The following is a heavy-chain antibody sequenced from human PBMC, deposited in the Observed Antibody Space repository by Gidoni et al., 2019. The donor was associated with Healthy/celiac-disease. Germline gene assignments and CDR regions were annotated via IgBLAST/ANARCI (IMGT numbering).Heavy chain of an antibody. CDR2: IYYSGST. Sequence: QVQLQESGPGLVKPSQTLSLTCTVSGGSIRSGGYYWSWIRQHPGKGLEWIGYIYYSGSTYYNPSLKSRVTISVDTSKNQFSLKLSSVTAADTAVYYCARDRPGVGATAVGWFDYWGQGTLVTVSS. CDR1: GGSIRSGGYY. V-gene: IGHV4-31*03. D-gene: IGHD1-26*01. CDR3: ARDRPGVGATAVGWFDY. J-gene: IGHJ4*02.